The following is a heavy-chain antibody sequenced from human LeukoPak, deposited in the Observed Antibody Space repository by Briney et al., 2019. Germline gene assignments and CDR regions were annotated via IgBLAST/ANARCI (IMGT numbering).Heavy chain of an antibody. V-gene: IGHV3-23*01. CDR1: GFTFRNYV. CDR3: ARTRVESSAYPRSWGPKKKVYTTYGMDV. J-gene: IGHJ6*02. Sequence: GVSLRLSCAASGFTFRNYVMTWVRQPPGRGLEGVSGITGEGDDTDYAYSVRGRFTIARDNSRNKLVLQMDSLRVGDTAIYCCARTRVESSAYPRSWGPKKKVYTTYGMDVWGQGTTVTVSS. D-gene: IGHD6-13*01. CDR2: ITGEGDDT.